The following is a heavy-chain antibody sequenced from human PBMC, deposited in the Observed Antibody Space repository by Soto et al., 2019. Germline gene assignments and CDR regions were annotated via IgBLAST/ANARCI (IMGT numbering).Heavy chain of an antibody. D-gene: IGHD2-2*01. V-gene: IGHV4-59*08. CDR2: IYYSGST. CDR3: ASGDPVVPAAIDY. Sequence: SETLSLTCTVSGGSISSYYWSWIRQPPGKGLEWIGYIYYSGSTNYNPSLKSRVTISVDTSKNQFSLKLSSVTAADTAVYYCASGDPVVPAAIDYWGQGTLVTVSS. CDR1: GGSISSYY. J-gene: IGHJ4*02.